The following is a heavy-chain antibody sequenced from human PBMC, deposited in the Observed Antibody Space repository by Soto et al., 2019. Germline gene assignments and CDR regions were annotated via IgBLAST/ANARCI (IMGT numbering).Heavy chain of an antibody. CDR2: IYYSGST. Sequence: PSETLSLTCTVSGGSISSGGYYWGWIRQPPGKGLEWIGSIYYSGSTYYNPSLKSRVTISVDTSKNQFSLKLSSVTAADTAVYYCAGNGPDSSQVLVLFDLWGRGTLVTVSS. D-gene: IGHD6-19*01. J-gene: IGHJ2*01. V-gene: IGHV4-39*01. CDR1: GGSISSGGYY. CDR3: AGNGPDSSQVLVLFDL.